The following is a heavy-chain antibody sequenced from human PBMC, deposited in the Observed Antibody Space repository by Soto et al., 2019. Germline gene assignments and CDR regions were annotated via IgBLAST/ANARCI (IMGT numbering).Heavy chain of an antibody. D-gene: IGHD1-1*01. CDR2: ISYDGSNK. V-gene: IGHV3-30-3*01. Sequence: GSLRVSCAASGFTFSSYAMHWVRQAPGKGLEWVAVISYDGSNKYYADSVKGRFTISRDNSKNTLYLQMNSLRAEDTAVYYCARVKGTVKNYYGMDVWGQGTTVTVSS. J-gene: IGHJ6*02. CDR3: ARVKGTVKNYYGMDV. CDR1: GFTFSSYA.